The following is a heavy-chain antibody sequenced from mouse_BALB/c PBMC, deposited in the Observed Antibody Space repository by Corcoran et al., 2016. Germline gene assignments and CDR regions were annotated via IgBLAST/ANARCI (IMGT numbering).Heavy chain of an antibody. Sequence: EVLLQQSGPELVKPGASVKIPCKASGYTFTDYNMDWVKQSHGKSLEWIGDINPNNGGTIYNQKFKGKATLTVDKTSSTAYMELRSLTSEDTAVYYCARRDYFGSGPSDYWGQGTTLTVSS. D-gene: IGHD1-1*01. CDR2: INPNNGGT. CDR3: ARRDYFGSGPSDY. V-gene: IGHV1-18*01. J-gene: IGHJ2*01. CDR1: GYTFTDYN.